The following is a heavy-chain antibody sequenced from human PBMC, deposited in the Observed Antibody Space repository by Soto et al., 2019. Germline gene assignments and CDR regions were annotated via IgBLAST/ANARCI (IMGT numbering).Heavy chain of an antibody. J-gene: IGHJ2*01. Sequence: EVQLVESGGGLVQPGGSLRLSCAASGFTFSSYSMNWVRQAPGKGLEWVSYISSSSSTINYADSVKGRFTISRDNAKNSLYLQKNSLRAEDTAVYYCAGGPDYYDRSGPWGYFDLWGRGTLVTVSS. V-gene: IGHV3-48*01. D-gene: IGHD3-22*01. CDR1: GFTFSSYS. CDR3: AGGPDYYDRSGPWGYFDL. CDR2: ISSSSSTI.